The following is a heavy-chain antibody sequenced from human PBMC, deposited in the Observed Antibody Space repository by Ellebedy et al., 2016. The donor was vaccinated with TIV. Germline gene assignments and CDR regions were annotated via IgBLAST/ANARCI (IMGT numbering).Heavy chain of an antibody. J-gene: IGHJ4*02. V-gene: IGHV3-21*01. CDR1: GFSFGSYS. CDR3: AREGPGYDY. D-gene: IGHD3-9*01. Sequence: GESLKISXATSGFSFGSYSMIWVRQTEKGLEWVSSISGNSRYIYYADSVRGRCTISRDNAKNSLFLEMNRLRADDTGVYYCAREGPGYDYWGQGTLVTVSS. CDR2: ISGNSRYI.